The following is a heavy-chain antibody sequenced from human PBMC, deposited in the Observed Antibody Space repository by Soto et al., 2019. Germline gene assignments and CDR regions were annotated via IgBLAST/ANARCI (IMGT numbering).Heavy chain of an antibody. CDR2: INHSGDT. J-gene: IGHJ5*02. CDR1: GGSFTDYY. D-gene: IGHD3-22*01. V-gene: IGHV4-34*01. Sequence: QVRLPQWGAGLLKPSETLSLTCAVYGGSFTDYYWSWIRQPPGKGLEWIGEINHSGDTNYNPSLKSRVTISVDTSKNQFSLKLRSVTAADTAVYYCARNYYDSGRFGLDPWGQGTQVTVSS. CDR3: ARNYYDSGRFGLDP.